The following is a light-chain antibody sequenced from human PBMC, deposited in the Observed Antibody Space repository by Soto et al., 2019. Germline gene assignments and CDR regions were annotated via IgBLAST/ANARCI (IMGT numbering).Light chain of an antibody. J-gene: IGKJ2*01. Sequence: DVQMTQSPSSLSASVGDRVTITCRASRDISSSLAWYQQKPGKVPKLLIYAASTLHAGVQSRFSGSGSGTFFTLTINGLQPEDVAIYYCQKYNRAPNTFGRGTRLEI. CDR2: AAS. V-gene: IGKV1-27*01. CDR1: RDISSS. CDR3: QKYNRAPNT.